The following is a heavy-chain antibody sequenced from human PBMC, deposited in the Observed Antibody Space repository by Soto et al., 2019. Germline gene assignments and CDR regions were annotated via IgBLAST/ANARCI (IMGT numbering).Heavy chain of an antibody. CDR2: INAVDEYT. CDR1: GFTFSSYA. Sequence: PGGSLRLSCAASGFTFSSYAMSWVRQAPGKGLEWVSSINAVDEYTKYADSVKGRFTISRDNPKNTVTLQMNSLRDEDTAVYYCTKNFYFDSWGQGTQVTVSS. J-gene: IGHJ4*02. CDR3: TKNFYFDS. V-gene: IGHV3-23*01.